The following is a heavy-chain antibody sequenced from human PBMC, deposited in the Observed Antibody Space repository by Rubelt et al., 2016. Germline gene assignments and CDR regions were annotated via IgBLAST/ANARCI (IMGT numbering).Heavy chain of an antibody. D-gene: IGHD2-15*01. J-gene: IGHJ4*02. CDR2: IYYSGGT. CDR3: ASGRGWAHVDY. V-gene: IGHV4-59*01. Sequence: QVQLQESGPGLVKPSETLSLTCTVSGGSISSYYWSWIRQPPGKGLEWIGYIYYSGGTNYNPCLKCRLTIAVDTSKNRFCLKRSSVTAEDTAGYYCASGRGWAHVDYWGQGTLVTVSS. CDR1: GGSISSYY.